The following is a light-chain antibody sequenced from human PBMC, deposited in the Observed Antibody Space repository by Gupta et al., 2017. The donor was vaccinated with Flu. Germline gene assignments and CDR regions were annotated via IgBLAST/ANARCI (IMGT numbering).Light chain of an antibody. V-gene: IGLV2-14*01. CDR2: EIT. CDR3: CSDTSSSTYV. CDR1: SSDVGAYNY. J-gene: IGLJ1*01. Sequence: QSALTQPASVSASPGQSITISCTGTSSDVGAYNYVSWHQQHPGKAPKLIIYEITNRPPGVSDRFSGSKSGDTASLTISGLQAEDEADYYCCSDTSSSTYVFGTGTRVTVL.